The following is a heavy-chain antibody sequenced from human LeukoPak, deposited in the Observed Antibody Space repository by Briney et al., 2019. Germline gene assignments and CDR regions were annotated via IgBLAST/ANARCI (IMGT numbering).Heavy chain of an antibody. CDR2: INPGNGDT. CDR3: ARERWHCRVNCYSVYYYALDV. D-gene: IGHD2-15*01. V-gene: IGHV1-3*01. Sequence: ASVRVSCKGSGYTFTNYAVHWVRQAPGQRLEWLGWINPGNGDTKYSQNFQGRVTVTSDTSAATAYVELNSLTSEDTAVYYCARERWHCRVNCYSVYYYALDVWGQGTTVTVSS. CDR1: GYTFTNYA. J-gene: IGHJ6*02.